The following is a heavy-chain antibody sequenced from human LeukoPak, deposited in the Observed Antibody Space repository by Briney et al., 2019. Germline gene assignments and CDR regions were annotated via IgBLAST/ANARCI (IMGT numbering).Heavy chain of an antibody. J-gene: IGHJ4*02. CDR2: INHSGST. D-gene: IGHD6-19*01. CDR1: GGSFSGYY. Sequence: SETLSLTCAVYGGSFSGYYWSWIRQPPGKGLEWIGEINHSGSTSYNPSLKSRVTISVDTSKNQFSLKLSSVTAADTAVYYCARSPGYSSGLHFDYWGQGTLVTVSS. CDR3: ARSPGYSSGLHFDY. V-gene: IGHV4-34*01.